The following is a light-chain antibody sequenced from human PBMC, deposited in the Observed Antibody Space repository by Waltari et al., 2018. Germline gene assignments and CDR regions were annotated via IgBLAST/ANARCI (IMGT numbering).Light chain of an antibody. V-gene: IGKV1-5*03. CDR2: KAS. Sequence: DIQMTQSPSTLSASVGDRVTITCRASQSINSWLAWYQQKAGRAPKLLIHKASSLESGVPSRFSGSGSGTEFTLTVSSLQPDDFATYYCQQYNTYSWTFGQGTKVEIK. J-gene: IGKJ1*01. CDR1: QSINSW. CDR3: QQYNTYSWT.